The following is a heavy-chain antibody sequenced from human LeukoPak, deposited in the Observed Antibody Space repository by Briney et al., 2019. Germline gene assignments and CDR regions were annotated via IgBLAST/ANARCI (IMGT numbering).Heavy chain of an antibody. Sequence: GGSLRLSCAASGFTVSSNYMNWVRQAPEKGLEWVSVIYSGGSTYYADSVKGRFTISRDNSKNTLYLQMNSLRAEDTAVYYCARDLSGVAGYTYGRGIDYWGQGTLVTVSS. D-gene: IGHD5-18*01. CDR1: GFTVSSNY. CDR2: IYSGGST. CDR3: ARDLSGVAGYTYGRGIDY. V-gene: IGHV3-66*01. J-gene: IGHJ4*02.